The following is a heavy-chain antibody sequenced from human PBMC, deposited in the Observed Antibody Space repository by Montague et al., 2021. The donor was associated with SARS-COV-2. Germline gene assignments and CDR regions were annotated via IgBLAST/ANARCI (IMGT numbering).Heavy chain of an antibody. D-gene: IGHD3-10*01. V-gene: IGHV4-31*03. Sequence: TLSLTCTVSGGSISSGGHYWSWIRQHPGKGLEWIGYIYYSGSTYYNPSLKSRVTISVDTSKNQFSLKLSSVTAADTAVYYCARAPYYYGSGRGYYGMDVWGQGTTVTVSS. CDR1: GGSISSGGHY. CDR3: ARAPYYYGSGRGYYGMDV. J-gene: IGHJ6*02. CDR2: IYYSGST.